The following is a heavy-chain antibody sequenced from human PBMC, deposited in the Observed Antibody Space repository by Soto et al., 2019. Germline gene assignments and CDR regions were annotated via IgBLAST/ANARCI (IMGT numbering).Heavy chain of an antibody. CDR3: AKGGGGSGWSDAFDI. CDR2: ISGNGGTT. D-gene: IGHD6-19*01. Sequence: VQLLESGGGLVQPGGSLRLSCTTSGFTYSTYAMSWVRQAPGKGLEWVSVISGNGGTTYYADSVKGRFTISRDNSKRTLYLQMNSLRAGDTAIFFCAKGGGGSGWSDAFDIWGQGTMVTVSS. CDR1: GFTYSTYA. J-gene: IGHJ3*02. V-gene: IGHV3-23*01.